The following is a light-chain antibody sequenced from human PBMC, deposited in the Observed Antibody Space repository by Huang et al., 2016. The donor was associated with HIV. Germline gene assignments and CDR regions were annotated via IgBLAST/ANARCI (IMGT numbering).Light chain of an antibody. CDR3: QQYNKWPRGT. CDR1: QSFSHN. J-gene: IGKJ1*01. V-gene: IGKV3-15*01. CDR2: CAA. Sequence: EIVMTQSPATLSVSPGERATLSCRATQSFSHNLAWYQQKPGQAPRLLIYCAATRATGGPDRFSGSGSGTEFTLTISSLQSEDFAVYYCQQYNKWPRGTFGQGTRVEVK.